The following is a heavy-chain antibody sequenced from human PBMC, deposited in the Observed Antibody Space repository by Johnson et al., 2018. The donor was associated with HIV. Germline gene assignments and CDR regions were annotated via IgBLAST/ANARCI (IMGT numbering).Heavy chain of an antibody. J-gene: IGHJ3*02. CDR1: GFSFSTYA. D-gene: IGHD3-22*01. Sequence: QVQLVESGGGVVQPGRSLRLSCAASGFSFSTYAMHWVRQAPGKGLEWVAVMSYDGTNKYYADSVKGRFTISRDNSKNTLYLQMNSLRAEDTAVYYCARGSYYDSSGDAFDIWGQGTMVTVSS. CDR2: MSYDGTNK. CDR3: ARGSYYDSSGDAFDI. V-gene: IGHV3-30*14.